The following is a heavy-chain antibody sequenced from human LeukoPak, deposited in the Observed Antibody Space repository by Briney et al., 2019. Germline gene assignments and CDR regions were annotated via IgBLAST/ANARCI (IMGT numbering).Heavy chain of an antibody. Sequence: GASVKVSCKASGYTFTSYGISWVRQAPGQGLEWMGWISAYNGNTNYAQKLQGRVTMTTDTSTSTAYMELRRLRYDDTAVYYCAREREILVVPFYYYIDVWGRGTTVTVSS. J-gene: IGHJ6*03. V-gene: IGHV1-18*01. D-gene: IGHD2-2*01. CDR3: AREREILVVPFYYYIDV. CDR2: ISAYNGNT. CDR1: GYTFTSYG.